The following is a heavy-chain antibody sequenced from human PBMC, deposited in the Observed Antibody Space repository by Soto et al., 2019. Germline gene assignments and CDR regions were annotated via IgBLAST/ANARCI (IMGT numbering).Heavy chain of an antibody. CDR1: GGSISSYY. D-gene: IGHD3-16*02. CDR3: ARVKGYDYVWGSYRHDAFDI. CDR2: IYYSGST. V-gene: IGHV4-59*01. J-gene: IGHJ3*02. Sequence: LSATLSLTCPVSGGSISSYYWSWIRQPPGKGLEWIGYIYYSGSTNYNPSLKSRVTISVDTSKNQFSLKLSSVTAADTAVYYCARVKGYDYVWGSYRHDAFDIWGQGTMVTVSS.